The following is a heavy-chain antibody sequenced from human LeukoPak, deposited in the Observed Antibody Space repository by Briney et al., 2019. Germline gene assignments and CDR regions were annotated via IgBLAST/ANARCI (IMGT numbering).Heavy chain of an antibody. CDR1: GFTFSSYA. J-gene: IGHJ5*02. D-gene: IGHD6-13*01. CDR2: ISYDGSNK. Sequence: GGSLRLSCAASGFTFSSYAMHWVRQAPGKGLEWVAVISYDGSNKYYANSVKGRFTISRDNSKNTLYLQMNSLRAEDTAVYYCARESGIAAALDLWGQGTLVTVSS. CDR3: ARESGIAAALDL. V-gene: IGHV3-30-3*01.